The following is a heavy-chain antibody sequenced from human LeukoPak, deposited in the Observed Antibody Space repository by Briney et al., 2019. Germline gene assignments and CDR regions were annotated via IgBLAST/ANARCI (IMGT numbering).Heavy chain of an antibody. D-gene: IGHD3-16*01. V-gene: IGHV4-4*07. CDR1: SGSINSYY. CDR2: IYTTGKT. CDR3: ARHGYTASHYFLDF. Sequence: SETLSLTCTVSSGSINSYYWGWVRQPAGRGLEWIGRIYTTGKTDYNTSLKSRLTMSVDTSKRQFSLNLRSVTAADTAIYYCARHGYTASHYFLDFWSQGTLVTVSS. J-gene: IGHJ4*02.